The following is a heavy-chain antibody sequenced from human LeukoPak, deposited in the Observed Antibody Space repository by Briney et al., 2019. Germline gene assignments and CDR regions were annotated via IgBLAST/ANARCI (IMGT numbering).Heavy chain of an antibody. CDR2: IGDSPRSI. Sequence: GGSLRLSCAASGFTFSDHYMSWIRQVPGKGLEWLSYIGDSPRSIYHADSVKGRFTISRDNAKNSVYLQMDSLRVEDTAVYYCSRGHYGMGVWGQGTTVIVSS. CDR1: GFTFSDHY. V-gene: IGHV3-11*01. J-gene: IGHJ6*02. CDR3: SRGHYGMGV.